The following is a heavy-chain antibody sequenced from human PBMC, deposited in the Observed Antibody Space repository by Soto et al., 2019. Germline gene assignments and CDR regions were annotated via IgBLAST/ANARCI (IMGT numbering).Heavy chain of an antibody. CDR1: GFTFGNYW. V-gene: IGHV3-74*01. D-gene: IGHD5-12*01. J-gene: IGHJ4*02. CDR3: ADSWLPTSY. Sequence: EVQLVESGGGLVQPGGSLRLSCAVSGFTFGNYWMHWVRQAPGKGLVWVSRVSPDGRTATYADSVKGRFTISRDNAKSTLYLQMNSLRAEDTAVYYCADSWLPTSYWGRGPLVTVSS. CDR2: VSPDGRTA.